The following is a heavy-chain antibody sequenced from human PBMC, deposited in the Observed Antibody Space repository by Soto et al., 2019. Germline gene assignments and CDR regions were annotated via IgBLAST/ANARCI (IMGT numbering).Heavy chain of an antibody. CDR1: GFTFSNAW. Sequence: EVQLVESGGGLVKPGGSLRLSCAASGFTFSNAWMSWVSQAPGKGLEWVGRIKSKTDGGTTDYAAPVKGRFTISRDDSKNTLYLQMNSLKTEDTAVYYCTTHYDFWSGYSAFDYWGQGTLVTVSS. V-gene: IGHV3-15*01. CDR2: IKSKTDGGTT. D-gene: IGHD3-3*01. CDR3: TTHYDFWSGYSAFDY. J-gene: IGHJ4*02.